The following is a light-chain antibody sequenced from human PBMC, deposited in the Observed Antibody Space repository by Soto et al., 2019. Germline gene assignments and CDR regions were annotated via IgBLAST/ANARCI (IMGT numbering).Light chain of an antibody. J-gene: IGKJ2*01. Sequence: DIQMTQSPSTLSASVGDRVTITCRASQRISPWLAWYQQKPGKAPKILIYKASSLESAVPSRFSGSDSGTECTLTISSLQPDDFATYFCQQYKTYSRTFGQGTKLEIK. CDR1: QRISPW. CDR3: QQYKTYSRT. V-gene: IGKV1-5*03. CDR2: KAS.